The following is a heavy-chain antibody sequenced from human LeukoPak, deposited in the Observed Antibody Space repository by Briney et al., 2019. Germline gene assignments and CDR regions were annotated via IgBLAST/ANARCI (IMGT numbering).Heavy chain of an antibody. Sequence: PGGSLRLSCAASGFTFSSYGMHWVRQAPGKGLEWVAVIWYDGSNKYYADSVKGRFTISRDNSKNTLYLQMNSLRAEDTAVYYCAKDPEYGSGSYYNALDYWGQGTLVTVSS. J-gene: IGHJ4*02. CDR3: AKDPEYGSGSYYNALDY. CDR2: IWYDGSNK. D-gene: IGHD3-10*01. V-gene: IGHV3-33*06. CDR1: GFTFSSYG.